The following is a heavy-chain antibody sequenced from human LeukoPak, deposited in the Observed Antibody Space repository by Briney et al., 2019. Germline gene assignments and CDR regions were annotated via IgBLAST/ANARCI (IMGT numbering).Heavy chain of an antibody. D-gene: IGHD6-19*01. CDR3: ATYSNGLHFFDY. V-gene: IGHV3-23*03. J-gene: IGHJ4*02. CDR2: LMYSHGAP. CDR1: GFTFSSYA. Sequence: PGGSLRLSCAASGFTFSSYAMSWVRQAPGKGLEWVSLMYSHGAPDYADSVKGRFTISRDTSKNTLYLQMNSLRAEDTAVYFCATYSNGLHFFDYWGQGTLVTVSS.